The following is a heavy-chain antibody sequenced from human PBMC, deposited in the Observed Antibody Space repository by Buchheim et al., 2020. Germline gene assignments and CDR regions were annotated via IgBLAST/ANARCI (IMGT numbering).Heavy chain of an antibody. Sequence: QVQLQESGPGLVKPSGTLSLTCAVSGGSISSSNWWSWVRQPPGKGLEWIGEIYHSGSTNYNPSLKSRVTISVDKSKNQFYLKLSSVTAADTAVYYCARDSVGYCSSTSCYPNYYYYYGMDVWGQGTT. CDR3: ARDSVGYCSSTSCYPNYYYYYGMDV. CDR1: GGSISSSNW. D-gene: IGHD2-2*01. J-gene: IGHJ6*02. CDR2: IYHSGST. V-gene: IGHV4-4*02.